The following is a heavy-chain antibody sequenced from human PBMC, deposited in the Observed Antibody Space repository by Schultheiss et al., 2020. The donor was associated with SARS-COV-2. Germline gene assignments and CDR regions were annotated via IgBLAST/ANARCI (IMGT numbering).Heavy chain of an antibody. D-gene: IGHD2-15*01. Sequence: EGSLRLSCAASGFTFSSYGMHWVRQAPGKGLEWVAVIWYDGSNKYYADSVKGRFTISRDNSKNTLYLQMNSLRDEDTAVYYCARDLGCSGGSCYTPPFDYWGQGTLVTVSS. CDR1: GFTFSSYG. V-gene: IGHV3-33*08. CDR3: ARDLGCSGGSCYTPPFDY. CDR2: IWYDGSNK. J-gene: IGHJ4*02.